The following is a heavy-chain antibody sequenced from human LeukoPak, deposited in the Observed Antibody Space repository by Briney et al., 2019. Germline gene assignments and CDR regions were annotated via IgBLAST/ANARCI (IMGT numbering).Heavy chain of an antibody. V-gene: IGHV4-61*01. Sequence: SETQSLTCTVSGGSVSSGSYYWSWIRQPPGKGLEWIGYIHSSGSTNYSPSLKSRVTMSVDTSKNQFSLKLTSVTAADTALYYCARDLKNTAPYFDYWGQGTLVTVSS. CDR3: ARDLKNTAPYFDY. CDR2: IHSSGST. J-gene: IGHJ4*02. D-gene: IGHD1/OR15-1a*01. CDR1: GGSVSSGSYY.